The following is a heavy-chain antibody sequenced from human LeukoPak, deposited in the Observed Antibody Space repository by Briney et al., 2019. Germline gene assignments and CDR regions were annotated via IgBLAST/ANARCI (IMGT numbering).Heavy chain of an antibody. J-gene: IGHJ4*02. CDR2: ISSSGSTI. CDR3: ASIAHYYDGSGYYC. D-gene: IGHD3-22*01. V-gene: IGHV3-48*03. Sequence: PGGSLRLSCAASGFTFSSYEMNWVRQAPGKGLEWVSYISSSGSTIYYADSVKGRFTISRDNAKNSLYLQMNSLRAEDTAVYYCASIAHYYDGSGYYCWGQGTLVTVSS. CDR1: GFTFSSYE.